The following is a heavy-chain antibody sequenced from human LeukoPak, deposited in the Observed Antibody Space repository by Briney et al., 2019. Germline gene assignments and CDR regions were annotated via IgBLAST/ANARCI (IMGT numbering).Heavy chain of an antibody. CDR1: GDSVSSDSAA. CDR2: TYYRSKWYN. CDR3: ARARLGALDY. Sequence: SQTLSLTCAISGDSVSSDSAAWNWIRPSPSRGLEWLGRTYYRSKWYNDYTPSVKSRITINPDTSKNLFTLQLTSVTPEDTAVYYCARARLGALDYWGQGTLVTVSS. D-gene: IGHD6-19*01. J-gene: IGHJ4*02. V-gene: IGHV6-1*01.